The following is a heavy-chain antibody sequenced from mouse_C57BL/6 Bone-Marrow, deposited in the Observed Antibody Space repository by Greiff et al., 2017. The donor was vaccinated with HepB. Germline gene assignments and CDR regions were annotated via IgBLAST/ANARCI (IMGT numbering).Heavy chain of an antibody. D-gene: IGHD3-2*02. V-gene: IGHV7-3*01. CDR3: ARHSSGYAMDY. Sequence: EVMLVESGGGLVQPGGSLSLSCAASGFTFTDYYMSWVRQPPGKALEWLGFIRNKANGYTTEYSASVKGRFTISRDNSQSILYLQMNALRAEDSATYYCARHSSGYAMDYWGQGTSVTVSS. J-gene: IGHJ4*01. CDR2: IRNKANGYTT. CDR1: GFTFTDYY.